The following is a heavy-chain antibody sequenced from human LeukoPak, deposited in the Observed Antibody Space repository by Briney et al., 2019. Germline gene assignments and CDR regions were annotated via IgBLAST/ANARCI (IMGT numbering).Heavy chain of an antibody. J-gene: IGHJ4*02. Sequence: PGGSLRLSCAASGFTFSSYGMHWVRQAPGKGLEWVAFIRYDGTNKYYADSVKDRFTISRDNSKNTLYLQMNSLRAGDTAVYYCAKDRESNIVLVPAAVDYWGQGTLVTVSS. CDR2: IRYDGTNK. D-gene: IGHD2-2*01. CDR1: GFTFSSYG. CDR3: AKDRESNIVLVPAAVDY. V-gene: IGHV3-30*02.